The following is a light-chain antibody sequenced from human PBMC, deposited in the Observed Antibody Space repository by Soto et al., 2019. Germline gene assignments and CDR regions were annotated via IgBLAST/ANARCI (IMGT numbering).Light chain of an antibody. CDR3: TSHAGSNNYV. V-gene: IGLV2-8*01. J-gene: IGLJ1*01. Sequence: QSVLTQPASVSGSPGQSITISCSGTSSDIGSYNHVAWYQQFPGKAPKLIISEVSKRPSGVPDRFSGSKSGNTASLTVSGLQAEDEADYYCTSHAGSNNYVFGTGTKVTVL. CDR2: EVS. CDR1: SSDIGSYNH.